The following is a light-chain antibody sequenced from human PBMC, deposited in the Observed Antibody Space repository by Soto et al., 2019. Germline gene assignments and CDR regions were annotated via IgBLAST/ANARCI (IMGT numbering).Light chain of an antibody. Sequence: EIVLTQSPATLSVSPGGRATLSCRASQNVMYNLAWYQQKPGQAPRLLVYGASTRATDAPPRFRGSGSGTEFSLTISSLQSEDYATYFCQQYSSWPRTFGQVSRVEIK. J-gene: IGKJ1*01. CDR2: GAS. CDR3: QQYSSWPRT. CDR1: QNVMYN. V-gene: IGKV3-15*01.